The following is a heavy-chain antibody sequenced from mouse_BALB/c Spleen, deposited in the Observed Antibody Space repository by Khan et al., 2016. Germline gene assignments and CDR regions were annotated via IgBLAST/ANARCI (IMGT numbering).Heavy chain of an antibody. CDR2: IDPANGNT. D-gene: IGHD2-4*01. Sequence: VQLQQSGAELVKPGASVKLSCTASGFNIKDTYMHWVKQRPEQGLEWIGRIDPANGNTKYDPKFQGKATITADTSSNTAYLQLSSLTSEDPAVSYCARSAYDYAGGFDYWGQGTMVTVSA. CDR1: GFNIKDTY. V-gene: IGHV14-3*02. CDR3: ARSAYDYAGGFDY. J-gene: IGHJ3*01.